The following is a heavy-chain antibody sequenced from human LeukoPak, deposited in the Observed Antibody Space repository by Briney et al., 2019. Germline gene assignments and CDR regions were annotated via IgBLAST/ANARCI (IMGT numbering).Heavy chain of an antibody. Sequence: SETLSLTCTVSGGSISSSYWSWIRQPPGKGLEWIGYISYSGSTNYNPSLKSRVTISVDTSKNQFSLKLSSVTAADTAVYYCARQQKKRSRYSSVFSGQYYFDYWGQGTLVTVSS. V-gene: IGHV4-59*01. J-gene: IGHJ4*02. D-gene: IGHD6-19*01. CDR2: ISYSGST. CDR3: ARQQKKRSRYSSVFSGQYYFDY. CDR1: GGSISSSY.